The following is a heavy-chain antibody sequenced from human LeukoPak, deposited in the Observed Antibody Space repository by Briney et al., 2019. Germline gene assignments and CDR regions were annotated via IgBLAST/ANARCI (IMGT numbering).Heavy chain of an antibody. CDR3: ARVPVWYSTSWYGDY. J-gene: IGHJ4*02. CDR2: ISYDGSNK. CDR1: GFTFSSYA. D-gene: IGHD6-13*01. V-gene: IGHV3-30-3*01. Sequence: PGGSLRLSCAASGFTFSSYAMYWVRQAPGKGLEWVAIISYDGSNKYYADSVKGQFTISSDNSKNTLYLQMNSLTTEDTALYYCARVPVWYSTSWYGDYWGQGTLVTVSS.